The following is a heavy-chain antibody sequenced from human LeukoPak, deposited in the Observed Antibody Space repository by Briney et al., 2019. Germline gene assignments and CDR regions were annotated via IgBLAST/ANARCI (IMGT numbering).Heavy chain of an antibody. Sequence: PGGSLRLSCAASGFTFSSYAMSWVRQAPGKGLEWVSAISGSGGSTYYADSVKGRFAISRDNAKNSLYLQMNSLRAEDTAVYYCARLGATTIPNAFDIWGQGTMVTVSS. V-gene: IGHV3-23*01. J-gene: IGHJ3*02. D-gene: IGHD1-26*01. CDR1: GFTFSSYA. CDR2: ISGSGGST. CDR3: ARLGATTIPNAFDI.